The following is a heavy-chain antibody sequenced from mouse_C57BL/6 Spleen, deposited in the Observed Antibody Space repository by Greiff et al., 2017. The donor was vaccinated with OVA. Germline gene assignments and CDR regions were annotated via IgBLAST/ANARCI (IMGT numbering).Heavy chain of an antibody. CDR1: GFTFSDYG. Sequence: EVKLMESGGGLVKPGGSLKLSCAASGFTFSDYGMHWVRQAPEKGLEWVAYISSGSSTIYYADTVKGRFTISRDNAKNTLFLQMTSLRSEDTAMYYCARDYGSRFAYWGKGTLVTVSA. D-gene: IGHD1-1*01. V-gene: IGHV5-17*01. J-gene: IGHJ3*01. CDR3: ARDYGSRFAY. CDR2: ISSGSSTI.